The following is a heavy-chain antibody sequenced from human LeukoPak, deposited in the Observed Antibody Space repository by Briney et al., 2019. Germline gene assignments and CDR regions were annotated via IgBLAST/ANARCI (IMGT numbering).Heavy chain of an antibody. V-gene: IGHV4-39*07. Sequence: KASETLSLTCTVSGDSISSTSYYWDWIRQPPGKGLEWIGSIYNSGTTYYNPSLKSRVTISVDTSKNQFSLKLSSVTAADTAVYYCARVEDTRYYFDYWGQGTLVTVSS. J-gene: IGHJ4*02. CDR3: ARVEDTRYYFDY. CDR2: IYNSGTT. D-gene: IGHD1-1*01. CDR1: GDSISSTSYY.